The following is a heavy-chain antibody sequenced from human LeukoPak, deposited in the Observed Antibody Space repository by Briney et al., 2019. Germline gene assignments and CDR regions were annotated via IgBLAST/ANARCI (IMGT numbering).Heavy chain of an antibody. CDR3: ARDHQLRYFDY. J-gene: IGHJ4*02. Sequence: SETLSLTCTVSGGSTSSYYWSWIRQPAGKGLEWIGRMYISGGTNYNPSLKSRVTMSVDTSKNQFSLKLTSVTAADTAVYYCARDHQLRYFDYWGQGTLVTVSS. D-gene: IGHD2-2*01. CDR1: GGSTSSYY. CDR2: MYISGGT. V-gene: IGHV4-4*07.